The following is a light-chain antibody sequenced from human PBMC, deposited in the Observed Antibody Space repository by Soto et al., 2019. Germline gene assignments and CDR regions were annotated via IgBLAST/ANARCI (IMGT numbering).Light chain of an antibody. CDR1: SSDVGGYNF. CDR2: DVS. J-gene: IGLJ1*01. V-gene: IGLV2-14*03. Sequence: QSVLTQPASVSGSPGQSITISCTGSSSDVGGYNFVPWYQQHPGKVPKLMIYDVSSRPSGVSDRFSGSKSGNTASLTISGLQAEDEGDYYCSSYTSSSTHVFGSGTKLTVL. CDR3: SSYTSSSTHV.